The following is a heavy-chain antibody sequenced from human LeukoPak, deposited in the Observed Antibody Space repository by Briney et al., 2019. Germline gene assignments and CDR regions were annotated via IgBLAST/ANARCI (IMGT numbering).Heavy chain of an antibody. CDR1: GGSISSYP. J-gene: IGHJ4*02. Sequence: SETLSLTCPVSGGSISSYPWRWLRQPAGKGLAWIGRIYTCGGANYKPSLSSRGTMSVHTPKNQFSLTLSSVTAADTAVYYCARLDCSGGSCYAFDYWGQGTLVTVSS. D-gene: IGHD2-15*01. V-gene: IGHV4-4*07. CDR3: ARLDCSGGSCYAFDY. CDR2: IYTCGGA.